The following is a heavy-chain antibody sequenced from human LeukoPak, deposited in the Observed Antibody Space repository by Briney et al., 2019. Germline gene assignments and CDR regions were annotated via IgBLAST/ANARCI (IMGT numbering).Heavy chain of an antibody. CDR2: IYYSGST. CDR3: AREGSTKAAAGSLFSHWLDP. CDR1: GGSISSYY. J-gene: IGHJ5*02. D-gene: IGHD6-13*01. Sequence: SETLSLTCTVSGGSISSYYWSWIRQPPRKGLEWIGYIYYSGSTNYNTSLKGRVTMSVDTSKNQFFLKLSSVTAADTAVYYCAREGSTKAAAGSLFSHWLDPWGRGTLVTVSS. V-gene: IGHV4-59*12.